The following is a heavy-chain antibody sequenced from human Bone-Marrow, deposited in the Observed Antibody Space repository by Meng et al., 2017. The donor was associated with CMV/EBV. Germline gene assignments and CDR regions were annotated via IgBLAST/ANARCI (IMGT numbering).Heavy chain of an antibody. D-gene: IGHD2-2*01. CDR2: IKQDGSEK. CDR3: ASEPDYY. V-gene: IGHV3-7*01. Sequence: GESLKISCTASGFTFSSYWMSWVRQAPGRGLEWVANIKQDGSEKYYVDSVKGRFTISRDNAKNSLYLQMNSLRAEDTAVYYCASEPDYYWGQGTLVTVSS. J-gene: IGHJ4*02. CDR1: GFTFSSYW.